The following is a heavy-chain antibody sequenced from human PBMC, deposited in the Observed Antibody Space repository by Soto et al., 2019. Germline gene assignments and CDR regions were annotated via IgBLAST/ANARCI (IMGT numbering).Heavy chain of an antibody. Sequence: QVQLVQSGAEVKKPGASVKVSCKASGYTFTSYAMHWVRQAPGQRLEWMGWINAGNGNTKYSQKFQGRVTITRDTSASTAYIELSSLRSEDTAVYYCARTGVVTRQYYFDYWGQGTLVTVSS. CDR1: GYTFTSYA. J-gene: IGHJ4*02. D-gene: IGHD3-3*01. V-gene: IGHV1-3*01. CDR2: INAGNGNT. CDR3: ARTGVVTRQYYFDY.